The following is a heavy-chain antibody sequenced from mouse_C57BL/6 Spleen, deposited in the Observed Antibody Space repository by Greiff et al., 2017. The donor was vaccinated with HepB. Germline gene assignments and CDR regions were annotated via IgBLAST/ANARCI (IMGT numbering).Heavy chain of an antibody. CDR1: GFTFSDYG. D-gene: IGHD2-12*01. J-gene: IGHJ2*01. CDR2: ISSGSSTI. V-gene: IGHV5-17*01. CDR3: ARSVTTGFDY. Sequence: EVMLVESGGGLVKPGGSLKLSCAASGFTFSDYGMHWVRQAPEQGLEWVAYISSGSSTIYYADTAKGRFTISRDNAKNTLFLQMTSLRSEDTAMYYCARSVTTGFDYWGQGTTLTVSS.